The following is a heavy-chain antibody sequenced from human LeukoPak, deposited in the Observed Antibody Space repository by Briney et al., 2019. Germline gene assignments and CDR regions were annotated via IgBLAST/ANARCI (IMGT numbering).Heavy chain of an antibody. J-gene: IGHJ5*02. CDR3: ARGGIYCSRGSCYPLRFDP. CDR2: INHSGST. Sequence: SETLSLTCAVYGGSFSGYYWSWICQPPGKGLEWIGEINHSGSTNYNPSLKSRVTISVDTSKNQFSLKLSSVTAADAAVYYCARGGIYCSRGSCYPLRFDPWGQGTLVTVSS. D-gene: IGHD2-15*01. CDR1: GGSFSGYY. V-gene: IGHV4-34*01.